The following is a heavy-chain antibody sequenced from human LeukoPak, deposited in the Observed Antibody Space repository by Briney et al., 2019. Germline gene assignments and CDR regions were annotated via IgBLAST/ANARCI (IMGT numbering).Heavy chain of an antibody. Sequence: PETLSLTCTVSGGSTNNYYWSWIRQPPGKGLEWIGHIFDNGNTNYNPSLKSRVTISLDTSKNQFSLKLWSVTAADTAVYYCARESKSYDGSGFYNDSCGQGTLVTVSS. CDR3: ARESKSYDGSGFYNDS. CDR1: GGSTNNYY. D-gene: IGHD3-22*01. V-gene: IGHV4-59*12. J-gene: IGHJ4*02. CDR2: IFDNGNT.